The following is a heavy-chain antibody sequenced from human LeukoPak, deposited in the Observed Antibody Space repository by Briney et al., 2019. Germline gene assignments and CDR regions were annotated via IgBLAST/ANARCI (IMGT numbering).Heavy chain of an antibody. J-gene: IGHJ4*02. CDR1: GYTFTGYY. CDR3: ARGQAPSIQLWLQPLWY. Sequence: ASVKVSCKASGYTFTGYYMHWVRQAPGQGLEWMGWINPNSGGTNYAQKSQGRVTMTRDTSISTAYMELSRLRSDDTAVYYCARGQAPSIQLWLQPLWYWGQGTLVTVSS. D-gene: IGHD5-18*01. V-gene: IGHV1-2*02. CDR2: INPNSGGT.